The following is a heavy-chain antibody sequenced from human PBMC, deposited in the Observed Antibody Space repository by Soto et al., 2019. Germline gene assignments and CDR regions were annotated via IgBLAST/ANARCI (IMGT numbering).Heavy chain of an antibody. V-gene: IGHV3-23*01. CDR2: ISGGGDAS. D-gene: IGHD3-3*01. CDR3: AKRPTDFWSGYWSSDY. CDR1: GFTFSSYA. Sequence: GGSLRLSCTASGFTFSSYAVDWVRQAPGKGLEWLSAISGGGDASHYADSVKGRFTISRDNSKNTLFLQMSSLRAEDTAVYYCAKRPTDFWSGYWSSDYWGQGTLVTVSS. J-gene: IGHJ4*02.